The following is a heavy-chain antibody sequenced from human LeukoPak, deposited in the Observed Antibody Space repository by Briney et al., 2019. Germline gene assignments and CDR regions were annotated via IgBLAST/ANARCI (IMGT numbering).Heavy chain of an antibody. D-gene: IGHD2-21*02. CDR1: GDSISGYY. Sequence: SETLSLTCTVSGDSISGYYWSWVRQPAGNGLEWIGRIFSSGSTNSSPSFKSRVTMSVDTSKNQFSLKLTSVTAADTAVYYCARVGGDKGGGYFQHWGQGTLVTVSS. CDR2: IFSSGST. J-gene: IGHJ1*01. V-gene: IGHV4-4*07. CDR3: ARVGGDKGGGYFQH.